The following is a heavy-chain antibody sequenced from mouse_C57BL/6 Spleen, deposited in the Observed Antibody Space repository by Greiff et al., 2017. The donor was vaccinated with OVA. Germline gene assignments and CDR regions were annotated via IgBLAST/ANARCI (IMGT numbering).Heavy chain of an antibody. CDR2: ISDGGSYT. CDR3: AGITTVEGY. Sequence: EVKLVESGGGLVKPGGSLKLSCAASGFTFSSYAMSWVRQTPEKRLEWVATISDGGSYTYYPDNVKGRFTISRDNAKNNLYLQMSHLKSEDTAMYYCAGITTVEGYWGQGTTLTVSS. CDR1: GFTFSSYA. J-gene: IGHJ2*01. V-gene: IGHV5-4*03. D-gene: IGHD1-1*01.